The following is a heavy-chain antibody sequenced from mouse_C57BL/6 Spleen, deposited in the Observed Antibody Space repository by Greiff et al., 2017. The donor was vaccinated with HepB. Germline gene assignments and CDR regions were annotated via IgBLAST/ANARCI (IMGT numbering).Heavy chain of an antibody. J-gene: IGHJ1*03. Sequence: VQLQQPGAELVKPGASVKLSCKASGYTFTSYWMQWVKQRPGQGLEWIGEIDPSDSYTNYNQKFKGKATLTVDTSSSTAYMQLSSLTSEDSAVYYCARGYSNRGYFDVWGTGTTVTVSS. CDR3: ARGYSNRGYFDV. D-gene: IGHD2-5*01. CDR1: GYTFTSYW. V-gene: IGHV1-50*01. CDR2: IDPSDSYT.